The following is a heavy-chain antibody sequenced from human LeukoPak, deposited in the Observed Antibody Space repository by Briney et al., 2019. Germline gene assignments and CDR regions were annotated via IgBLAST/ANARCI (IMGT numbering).Heavy chain of an antibody. CDR2: IYTSGST. CDR1: GGSISSGSYY. CDR3: ARGVAAAVYDAFDI. D-gene: IGHD6-13*01. V-gene: IGHV4-61*02. J-gene: IGHJ3*02. Sequence: SETLSLTCTVSGGSISSGSYYWSWIRQPAWKGLEWIGRIYTSGSTNYNPSLKSRVTISVDTSKNQFSLKLSSVTAADTAVYYCARGVAAAVYDAFDIWGQGTMVTVSS.